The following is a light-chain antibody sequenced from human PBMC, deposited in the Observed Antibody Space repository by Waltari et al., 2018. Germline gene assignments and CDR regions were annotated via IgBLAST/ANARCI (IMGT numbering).Light chain of an antibody. J-gene: IGLJ1*01. CDR2: QDN. CDR1: KLGDKY. V-gene: IGLV3-1*01. CDR3: QAWDSSTGV. Sequence: SYELTQPPSVSVSPGQTASIPCSGDKLGDKYVCWYQQKPGQSPVLVIYQDNQRPSGIPDRFSGSNSGNTATLTISGTQAMDEADYYCQAWDSSTGVFGTGTKVTVL.